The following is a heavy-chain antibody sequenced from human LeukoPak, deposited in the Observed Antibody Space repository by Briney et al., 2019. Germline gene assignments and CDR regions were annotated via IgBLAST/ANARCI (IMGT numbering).Heavy chain of an antibody. Sequence: SQTLSLTCTVSGGSISSGGYYWSWIRQHPGKGLEWIGYIYYSGSTYYNPSLKSRVTISVDTSKNQFSLKLSSVTAADTAVYYCARGKTYGSGSYYYYYGMDVWGQGTTVTVSS. CDR3: ARGKTYGSGSYYYYYGMDV. CDR1: GGSISSGGYY. V-gene: IGHV4-31*03. CDR2: IYYSGST. J-gene: IGHJ6*02. D-gene: IGHD3-10*01.